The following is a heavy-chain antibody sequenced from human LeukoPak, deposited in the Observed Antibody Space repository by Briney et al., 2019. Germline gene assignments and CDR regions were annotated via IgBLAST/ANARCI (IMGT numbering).Heavy chain of an antibody. J-gene: IGHJ4*02. Sequence: GGSLRLSCAASGFTFSSYAMSWVRQAPGKGLEWVSAISGSGGSTYYAGSVKGRFTISRDNSKNTLYLQMNSLRAEDTAVYYCAKASGYSGYDRLGYFDYWGQGTLVTVSS. CDR1: GFTFSSYA. D-gene: IGHD5-12*01. V-gene: IGHV3-23*01. CDR2: ISGSGGST. CDR3: AKASGYSGYDRLGYFDY.